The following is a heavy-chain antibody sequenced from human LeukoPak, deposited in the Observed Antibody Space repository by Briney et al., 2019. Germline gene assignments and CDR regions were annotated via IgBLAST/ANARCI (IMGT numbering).Heavy chain of an antibody. J-gene: IGHJ4*02. D-gene: IGHD2-15*01. V-gene: IGHV4-59*01. CDR3: ARARVGNYFDY. CDR2: IYDSGST. Sequence: NPSETLSLTCTVSGDSISTYYWSWIRQTPGKGLEWIGYIYDSGSTNYNPSLKSRVTISVDTSKNQFSLKLTSVTAADTAVYYCARARVGNYFDYWGQGTLVTVSS. CDR1: GDSISTYY.